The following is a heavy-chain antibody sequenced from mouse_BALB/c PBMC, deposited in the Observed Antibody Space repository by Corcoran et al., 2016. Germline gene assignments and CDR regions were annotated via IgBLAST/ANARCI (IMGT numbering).Heavy chain of an antibody. Sequence: EVQMKQSGTELVTPGASVKLSCTASGLNCKDTSMHWVKQRPEQGLEWIGRIDPANGNTKYDPKFQGKATITADTSSHTAYLQISSLTSEDTAVYYCARNGYDYDEKVRAGFAYLGQGTLVTVSA. CDR2: IDPANGNT. V-gene: IGHV14-3*02. CDR1: GLNCKDTS. J-gene: IGHJ3*01. CDR3: ARNGYDYDEKVRAGFAY. D-gene: IGHD2-4*01.